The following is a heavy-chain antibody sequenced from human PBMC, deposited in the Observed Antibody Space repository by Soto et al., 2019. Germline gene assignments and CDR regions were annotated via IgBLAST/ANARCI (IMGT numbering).Heavy chain of an antibody. CDR3: ARDGPYYYASRMDV. J-gene: IGHJ6*02. V-gene: IGHV3-53*04. CDR1: GIPVSSNY. D-gene: IGHD3-10*01. Sequence: EVQLVKSGGGLFQPGGSLRLSCVASGIPVSSNYMTWVRQAPGKGLEWVSVLHSGGDTYYANSVKGRFTISRHDSTNTLYLQMNSLTPEDTAVYYCARDGPYYYASRMDVWGQGTTVTVSS. CDR2: LHSGGDT.